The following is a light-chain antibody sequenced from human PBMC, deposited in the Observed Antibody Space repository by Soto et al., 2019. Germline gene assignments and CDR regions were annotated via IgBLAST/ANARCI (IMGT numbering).Light chain of an antibody. CDR2: EGI. V-gene: IGLV2-23*01. CDR3: CSYVGATTYV. J-gene: IGLJ1*01. Sequence: QSVLTQPASVSGSPGQSITISCTGTSSTVGGFNVVSWYQQHPGKATKVIIYEGIKRPSGVSNRFSGSNSGSTASLTISGLQAEDEADYYCCSYVGATTYVFGTGTKVTVL. CDR1: SSTVGGFNV.